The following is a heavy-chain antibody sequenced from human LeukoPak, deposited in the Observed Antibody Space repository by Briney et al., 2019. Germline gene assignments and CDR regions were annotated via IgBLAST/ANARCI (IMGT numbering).Heavy chain of an antibody. Sequence: PGGSLRLSCAASGFTFSSYAVSWVRQAPGKGLEWVSTISGSGGSTYYADSVKGRFTISRDKSKNTLYLQMNSLRAEDTAIYYCAKVGKAGNWYFDLWGRGTLVTVSS. CDR2: ISGSGGST. CDR3: AKVGKAGNWYFDL. CDR1: GFTFSSYA. V-gene: IGHV3-23*01. D-gene: IGHD3-10*01. J-gene: IGHJ2*01.